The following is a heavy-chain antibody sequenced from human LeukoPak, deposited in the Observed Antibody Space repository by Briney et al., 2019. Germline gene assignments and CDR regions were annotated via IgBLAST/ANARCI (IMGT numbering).Heavy chain of an antibody. D-gene: IGHD1-14*01. V-gene: IGHV4-4*02. CDR1: PDSTTSNF. CDR2: IHRSGST. J-gene: IGHJ4*02. CDR3: AREIVGGLNPGAY. Sequence: SETLSLTCTVSPDSTTSNFWSWVRQPPGKGPEWIGEIHRSGSTNYNPSLQSRVTISIDRSKNQIALELSSVTAADTAVYYCAREIVGGLNPGAYWGQGTLVTVSA.